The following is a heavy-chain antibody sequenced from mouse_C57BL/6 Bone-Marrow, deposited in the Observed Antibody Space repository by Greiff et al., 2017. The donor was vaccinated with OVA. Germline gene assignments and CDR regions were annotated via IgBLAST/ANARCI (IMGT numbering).Heavy chain of an antibody. CDR1: VISLPSHG. J-gene: IGHJ4*01. D-gene: IGHD2-5*01. Sequence: VQGVESGPGLVAPSQSLSITCTVSVISLPSHGVSWVRQPPGKGLEWLGVIWGDGSTNYHSALLSRLSISKDNSKSQVFLKLNSLQTDATATYYCDKEDSNYVDYAMDYWGQGTSVTVSS. CDR3: DKEDSNYVDYAMDY. V-gene: IGHV2-3*01. CDR2: IWGDGST.